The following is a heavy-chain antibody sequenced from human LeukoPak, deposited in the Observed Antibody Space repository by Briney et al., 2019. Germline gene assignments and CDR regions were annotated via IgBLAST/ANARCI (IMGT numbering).Heavy chain of an antibody. J-gene: IGHJ4*02. Sequence: GGSLRLSCAASGFTFSSYGMHWVRQAPGKGLEWVAFIRYDGSNKYYADSVKGRFTISRDNSKNTLYLQMNSLRAEDTAVYYCAKTTMTLNTPDYWGQGTLVTVSS. CDR2: IRYDGSNK. V-gene: IGHV3-30*02. CDR1: GFTFSSYG. D-gene: IGHD3-22*01. CDR3: AKTTMTLNTPDY.